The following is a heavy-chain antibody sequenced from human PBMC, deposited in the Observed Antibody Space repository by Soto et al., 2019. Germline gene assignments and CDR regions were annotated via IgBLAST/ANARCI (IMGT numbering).Heavy chain of an antibody. V-gene: IGHV1-69*01. Sequence: QVQLVQSGAEVKKPGSSVKVSCKASGGTFSSYAISWVRQAPGQGLEWMGGIIPIFGTANYAQKFQGRVTITADESTSAAYMELSSLRSEDTAVYYCASETVGATDYYYGMDVWGQGTTVTVSS. J-gene: IGHJ6*02. CDR2: IIPIFGTA. D-gene: IGHD1-26*01. CDR3: ASETVGATDYYYGMDV. CDR1: GGTFSSYA.